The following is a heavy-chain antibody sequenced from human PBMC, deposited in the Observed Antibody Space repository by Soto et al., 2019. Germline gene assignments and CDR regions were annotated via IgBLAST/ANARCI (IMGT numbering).Heavy chain of an antibody. Sequence: QVQLVESGGGVVQPGRSLRLSCAASGFTFSSYGMHWVRQAPGKGLEWVAVIWYDGSNKYYADSVKGRFTISRDNSKNTLYLQMTSLRAEVTAVYYCARESITMVRGVDYWGQGTLVTVSS. J-gene: IGHJ4*02. D-gene: IGHD3-10*01. V-gene: IGHV3-33*01. CDR1: GFTFSSYG. CDR3: ARESITMVRGVDY. CDR2: IWYDGSNK.